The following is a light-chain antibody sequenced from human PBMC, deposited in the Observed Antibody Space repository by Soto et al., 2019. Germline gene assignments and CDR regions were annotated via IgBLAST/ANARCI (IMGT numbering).Light chain of an antibody. V-gene: IGLV2-14*01. J-gene: IGLJ1*01. Sequence: QSAMTQPASVSGSPGQSITISCTGTSSDVGGYNYVSWYQPHPGKAPKLMIYEVSNRPSGVSTRFSDSKSGNTASLSISGLQAEDEADYYCSSYTSSSPSDVFGTGTKVTVL. CDR1: SSDVGGYNY. CDR3: SSYTSSSPSDV. CDR2: EVS.